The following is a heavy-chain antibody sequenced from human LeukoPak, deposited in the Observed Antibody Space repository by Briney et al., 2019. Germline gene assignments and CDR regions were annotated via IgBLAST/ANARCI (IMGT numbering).Heavy chain of an antibody. J-gene: IGHJ4*02. V-gene: IGHV3-64*01. CDR3: ARVVGQGNFDY. Sequence: GGSLRLSCAASGFTLSFYSMHRVRQAPGKGLEYVSAISGNGGDTYYAHSVKGRFTISRDNSKNTLYLQMGSLSAEDMGVYYCARVVGQGNFDYWGPGTLVTVSS. CDR2: ISGNGGDT. D-gene: IGHD1-26*01. CDR1: GFTLSFYS.